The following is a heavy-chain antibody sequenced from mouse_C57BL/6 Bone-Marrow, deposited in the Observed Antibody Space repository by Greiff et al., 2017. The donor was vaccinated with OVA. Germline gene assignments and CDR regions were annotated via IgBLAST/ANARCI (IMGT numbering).Heavy chain of an antibody. Sequence: VQLQESGPELVKPGASVKISCKASGYAFSSSWMNWVKQRPGKGLEWIGRIYPGDGDTNYNGKFKGKATLTADKSSSTAYMQLSSLTSEDSAVYFCARHLYYDYDEGDWYFDVWGTGTTVTVSS. V-gene: IGHV1-82*01. CDR3: ARHLYYDYDEGDWYFDV. CDR2: IYPGDGDT. J-gene: IGHJ1*03. CDR1: GYAFSSSW. D-gene: IGHD2-4*01.